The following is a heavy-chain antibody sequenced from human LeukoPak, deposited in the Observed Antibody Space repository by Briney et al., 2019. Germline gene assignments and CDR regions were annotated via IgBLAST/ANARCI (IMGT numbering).Heavy chain of an antibody. CDR2: ISGSGGST. CDR3: AKDRLYCASTSCHSGLFDY. V-gene: IGHV3-23*01. Sequence: GGSLRLSCAASGFTFSTYAMSWVRQAPGKGLEWVSAISGSGGSTYYADSEKGRFTISRDNSKNTLYLQMNSLRAEDTAVYYCAKDRLYCASTSCHSGLFDYWGQGTLVTVSS. CDR1: GFTFSTYA. J-gene: IGHJ4*02. D-gene: IGHD2-2*01.